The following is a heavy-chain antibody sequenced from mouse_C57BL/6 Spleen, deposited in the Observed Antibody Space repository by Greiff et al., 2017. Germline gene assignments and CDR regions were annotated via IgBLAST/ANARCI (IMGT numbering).Heavy chain of an antibody. CDR1: GYTFTSYW. Sequence: VQLQQPGAELVMPGASVKLSCKASGYTFTSYWMHWVKQRPGQGLEWIGEIDPSDSYTNYNQKFKGKSTLTVDKSSSTAYMQLSSLTSEDSAVYYCAIYYGSSYYYAMDYWGQGTSVTVSS. CDR3: AIYYGSSYYYAMDY. CDR2: IDPSDSYT. V-gene: IGHV1-69*01. D-gene: IGHD1-1*01. J-gene: IGHJ4*01.